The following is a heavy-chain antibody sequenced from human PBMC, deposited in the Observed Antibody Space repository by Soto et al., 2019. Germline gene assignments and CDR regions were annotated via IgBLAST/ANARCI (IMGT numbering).Heavy chain of an antibody. CDR2: INYSGST. D-gene: IGHD2-15*01. CDR1: GGSISNYY. CDR3: AGCTGGSCYWGY. Sequence: QVQLQESGPGLVKPSETLSLTCSVSGGSISNYYWSWIRQPPGKGLEWIGYINYSGSTNYNPSLKGRVTMSVDTSRNQFSLSLSSVTPADTAVYYCAGCTGGSCYWGYWGQGTLVTVSS. J-gene: IGHJ4*02. V-gene: IGHV4-59*01.